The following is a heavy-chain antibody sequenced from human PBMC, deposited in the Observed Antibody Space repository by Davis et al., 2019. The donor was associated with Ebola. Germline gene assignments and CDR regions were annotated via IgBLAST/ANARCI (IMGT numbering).Heavy chain of an antibody. D-gene: IGHD5-18*01. V-gene: IGHV1-69*13. CDR3: ASGPYNHIRDLTWDTAMVIRYYYYYMDV. J-gene: IGHJ6*03. CDR2: IIPIFGTA. CDR1: GGTFSSYA. Sequence: SVKVSCKASGGTFSSYAISWVRQAPGQGLEWMGGIIPIFGTANYAQKFQGRVTITADESTSTAYMELSSLRSEDTAVYYCASGPYNHIRDLTWDTAMVIRYYYYYMDVWGKGTTVTVSS.